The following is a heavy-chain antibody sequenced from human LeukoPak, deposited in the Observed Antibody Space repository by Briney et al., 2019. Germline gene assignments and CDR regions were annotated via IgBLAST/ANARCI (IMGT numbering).Heavy chain of an antibody. CDR1: GGSFSGYY. Sequence: SETLSLTCAVYGGSFSGYYWSWIRQPPGKGLEWIGRIYTSGSTNYNPSLKSRVTMSVDTSKNQFSLKLSSVTAADTAVYYCARGVRGGRNWFDPWGQGTLVTVSS. CDR2: IYTSGST. CDR3: ARGVRGGRNWFDP. D-gene: IGHD2-8*01. J-gene: IGHJ5*02. V-gene: IGHV4-59*10.